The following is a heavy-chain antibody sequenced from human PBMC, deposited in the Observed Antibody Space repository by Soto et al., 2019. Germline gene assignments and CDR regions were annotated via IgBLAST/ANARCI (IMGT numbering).Heavy chain of an antibody. D-gene: IGHD3-22*01. Sequence: QVQLQESGPGLVKPSQTLSLTCTVSGGSISSGDYYWSWIRQPPGKGLEWIGYIYYSGSTYYNPSPKGRVTIPVDTSKTQSPRKLSSVTAAETAVYYGAGGSYYFDSRGYYHYWGQGTLVTVSS. J-gene: IGHJ4*02. V-gene: IGHV4-30-4*01. CDR3: AGGSYYFDSRGYYHY. CDR1: GGSISSGDYY. CDR2: IYYSGST.